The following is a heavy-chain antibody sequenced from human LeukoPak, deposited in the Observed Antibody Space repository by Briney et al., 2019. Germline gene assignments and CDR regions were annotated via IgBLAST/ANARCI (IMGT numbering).Heavy chain of an antibody. CDR2: IYTSGST. Sequence: SETLSLTCTVSGGSISSYYWSWIRQPAGKGLEWIGRIYTSGSTNYNPSLKSRVTMSVDTSKNQFSLKLSSVTAADTAVYFCARDQAITIFGVVINLFDYWGQGTLVTVSS. CDR3: ARDQAITIFGVVINLFDY. V-gene: IGHV4-4*07. J-gene: IGHJ4*02. D-gene: IGHD3-3*01. CDR1: GGSISSYY.